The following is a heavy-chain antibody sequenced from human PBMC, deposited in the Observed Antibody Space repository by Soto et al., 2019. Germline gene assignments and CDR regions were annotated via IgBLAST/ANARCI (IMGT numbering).Heavy chain of an antibody. D-gene: IGHD2-21*01. Sequence: QVQLVESGGGVVQPGRSLRLSCAASGFTFSSYALHWVRQAPGKGLEWVAVISYDGSNKLYADSVKGRFTISRDTSKNTLYLQMNSLRAEDTAVYYCARVLGDYPNFDYWGQGTLVTVSS. CDR1: GFTFSSYA. CDR2: ISYDGSNK. V-gene: IGHV3-30-3*01. J-gene: IGHJ4*02. CDR3: ARVLGDYPNFDY.